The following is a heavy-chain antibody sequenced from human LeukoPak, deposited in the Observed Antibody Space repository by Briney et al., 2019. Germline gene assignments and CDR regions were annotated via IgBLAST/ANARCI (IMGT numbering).Heavy chain of an antibody. D-gene: IGHD3-10*01. V-gene: IGHV4-61*02. J-gene: IGHJ4*02. CDR2: IYTSGST. CDR3: AREGPMVRGPYDY. CDR1: GGSISSGSYY. Sequence: PSQTLSLTCTVSGGSISSGSYYWSWIRQPAGKGLEWIGRIYTSGSTNYNPSLKGRVTISVDTSKNQFSLKLSSVTAADTAVYYCAREGPMVRGPYDYWGQGTLVTVSS.